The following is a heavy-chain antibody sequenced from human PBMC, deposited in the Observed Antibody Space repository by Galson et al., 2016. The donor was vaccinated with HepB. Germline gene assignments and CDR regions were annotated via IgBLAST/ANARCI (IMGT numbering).Heavy chain of an antibody. V-gene: IGHV4-39*01. CDR2: IYYSGKT. J-gene: IGHJ3*02. CDR1: GVSVSSASYY. CDR3: ANLQVGAITKGFEI. Sequence: SETLSLTCSVSGVSVSSASYYWTWIRQSPGKGLEWIATIYYSGKTYYSPSLQSRVTISVDTSKTQFSLLLTAVSAADTAVYYCANLQVGAITKGFEIWGQGTMVTVSS. D-gene: IGHD1-26*01.